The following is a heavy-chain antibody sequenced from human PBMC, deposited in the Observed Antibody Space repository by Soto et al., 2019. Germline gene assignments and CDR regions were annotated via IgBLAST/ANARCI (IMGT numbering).Heavy chain of an antibody. CDR1: GGSISSYY. J-gene: IGHJ4*02. V-gene: IGHV4-59*01. CDR2: IYYSGST. D-gene: IGHD6-13*01. CDR3: ARERAAAGTQYFDY. Sequence: SETLSLTCTVSGGSISSYYWSWIRQPPGKGLEWIGYIYYSGSTNYNPSLKSRVTISVDTSKNQFSLKLSSVTAADTAVYYCARERAAAGTQYFDYWGQGTLVTVSS.